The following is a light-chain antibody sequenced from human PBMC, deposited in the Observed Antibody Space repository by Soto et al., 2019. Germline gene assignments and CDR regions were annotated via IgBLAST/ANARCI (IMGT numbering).Light chain of an antibody. V-gene: IGKV1-5*03. CDR2: KAS. CDR1: QSIDSW. J-gene: IGKJ1*01. CDR3: QQYNSYPKT. Sequence: DIQMTQSPSTLSAYVGDRVTITCRASQSIDSWLAWYQQKPGKAPNLLIYKASRLESGVPSRFSGSGSGTEFTLTIGSLQTDDFATYYCQQYNSYPKTFGQGTKVDIK.